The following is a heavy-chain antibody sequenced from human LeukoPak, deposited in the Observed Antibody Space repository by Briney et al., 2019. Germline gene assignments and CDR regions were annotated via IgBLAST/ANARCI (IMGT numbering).Heavy chain of an antibody. D-gene: IGHD4-17*01. V-gene: IGHV4-31*03. CDR3: ARVEAGDYGYYYYYMDV. Sequence: SQTLSLTCTASGGSISSGGYYWSWIRQHPGKGLEWIGYIYYSGSTYYNPSLKSRVTISVDTSKNQFSLKLSSVTAADTAVYYCARVEAGDYGYYYYYMDVWGKGTTVTVSS. CDR2: IYYSGST. CDR1: GGSISSGGYY. J-gene: IGHJ6*03.